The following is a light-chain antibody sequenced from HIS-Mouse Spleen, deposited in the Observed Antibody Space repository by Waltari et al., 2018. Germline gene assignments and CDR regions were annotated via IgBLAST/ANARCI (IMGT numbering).Light chain of an antibody. CDR1: QGISSY. CDR2: AAS. V-gene: IGKV1-9*01. Sequence: DIQLTQSPSFLSASVGDRVTITGRASQGISSYLAWYQQKPGKAPKLLIYAASTLQSGVPSRFSGSGSGTEFTLTISSLQPEDFATYYCQQLNSYPATFGQGTKVEIK. CDR3: QQLNSYPAT. J-gene: IGKJ1*01.